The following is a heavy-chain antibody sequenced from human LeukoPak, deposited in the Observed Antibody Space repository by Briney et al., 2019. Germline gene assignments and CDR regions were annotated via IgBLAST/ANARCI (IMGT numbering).Heavy chain of an antibody. D-gene: IGHD4-17*01. J-gene: IGHJ5*02. CDR1: LDTFTPYT. CDR2: INGGNSNT. V-gene: IGHV1-3*03. CDR3: AREDYADRNWFDP. Sequence: ASLRVSSKASLDTFTPYTIPCGRQAPGHRVEWMGWINGGNSNTKYSQEFQGRVTITRDTSASTVYMELSSLRSEDMAVYYCAREDYADRNWFDPWGQGTLVTVSS.